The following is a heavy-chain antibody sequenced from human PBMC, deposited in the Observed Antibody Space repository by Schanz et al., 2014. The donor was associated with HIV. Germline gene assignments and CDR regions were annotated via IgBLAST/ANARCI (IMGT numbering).Heavy chain of an antibody. D-gene: IGHD3-3*01. V-gene: IGHV4-4*07. CDR1: GGSISGHY. CDR2: ISASGSS. Sequence: QVQLQESGPGLVKPSETLSLTCTVSGGSISGHYWSWIRQPAGKGLEWIGRISASGSSNYNPSLKSRLAMSIDTSKKKFSLNRSSVTAADTAVYYCASSITISGVVYAMDVWGQGTTVTVSS. J-gene: IGHJ6*02. CDR3: ASSITISGVVYAMDV.